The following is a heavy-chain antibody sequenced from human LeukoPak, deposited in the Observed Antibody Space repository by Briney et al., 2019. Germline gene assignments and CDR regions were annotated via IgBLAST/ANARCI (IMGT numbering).Heavy chain of an antibody. D-gene: IGHD6-19*01. CDR3: ARARWSSTGWFLGY. CDR2: ISYDGSNK. J-gene: IGHJ4*02. CDR1: GFTFSSYG. Sequence: GGSLRLSCAASGFTFSSYGMHWVRQAPGKGLEWVAVISYDGSNKYYADSVKGRFTVSRDNAKDALHLQMDNLRAEDTAVYYCARARWSSTGWFLGYWGQGTLVTVSS. V-gene: IGHV3-30*03.